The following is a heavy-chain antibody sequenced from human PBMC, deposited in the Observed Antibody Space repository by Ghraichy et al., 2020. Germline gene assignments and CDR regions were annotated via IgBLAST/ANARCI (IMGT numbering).Heavy chain of an antibody. J-gene: IGHJ4*02. CDR2: ISPYNGNT. CDR3: AREVDYGGTYYELY. V-gene: IGHV1-18*01. CDR1: GYTFVGYG. Sequence: ASVKVSCKASGYTFVGYGLSWVRQAPGQGFEWMGWISPYNGNTNYAQKFQGRVTLTTDTSTSTAYMELRSLRSDDTAIYYCAREVDYGGTYYELYWGQGTLVTVSS. D-gene: IGHD4/OR15-4a*01.